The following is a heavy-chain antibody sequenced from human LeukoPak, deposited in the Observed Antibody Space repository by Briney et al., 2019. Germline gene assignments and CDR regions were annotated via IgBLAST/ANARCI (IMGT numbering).Heavy chain of an antibody. Sequence: SETLSLTCTVSGGSISSYYWSWIRQPPGKGLEWIGYIYYSGSTNYNPSLKSRVTISVDTSKNQFSLKLSSVTAADTAVYYCASLYTGYDLAYFYYWVQGTLVTVSS. CDR2: IYYSGST. CDR3: ASLYTGYDLAYFYY. D-gene: IGHD5-12*01. V-gene: IGHV4-59*01. J-gene: IGHJ4*02. CDR1: GGSISSYY.